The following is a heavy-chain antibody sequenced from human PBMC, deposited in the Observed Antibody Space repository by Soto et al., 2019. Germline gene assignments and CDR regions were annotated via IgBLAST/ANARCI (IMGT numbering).Heavy chain of an antibody. D-gene: IGHD2-21*02. CDR2: IIPISGTA. Sequence: QVQLVQSGAEVKNPGSSVKVSCKASGGSSTNYAISWVRQAPGQGLEWMGGIIPISGTADYAQKVQGRLTTTADKSTNTAYMELSSLRSEDTAVYYCARDMTVFTVPYFDYWGQGTLVTVSS. J-gene: IGHJ4*02. CDR3: ARDMTVFTVPYFDY. V-gene: IGHV1-69*06. CDR1: GGSSTNYA.